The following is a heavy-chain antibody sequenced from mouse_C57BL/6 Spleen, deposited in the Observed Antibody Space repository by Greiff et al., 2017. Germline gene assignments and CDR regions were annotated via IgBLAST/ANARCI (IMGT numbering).Heavy chain of an antibody. CDR3: ARVYYGSSYYYAMDY. D-gene: IGHD1-1*01. CDR1: GYTFTDYY. CDR2: INPYNGGT. J-gene: IGHJ4*01. Sequence: DVKLQESGPVLVKPGASVKMSCKASGYTFTDYYMNWVKQSHGKSLEWIGVINPYNGGTSYNQKFKGKATLTVDKSSSTAYMELNSLTSEDSAVYYCARVYYGSSYYYAMDYWGQGTSVTVSS. V-gene: IGHV1-19*01.